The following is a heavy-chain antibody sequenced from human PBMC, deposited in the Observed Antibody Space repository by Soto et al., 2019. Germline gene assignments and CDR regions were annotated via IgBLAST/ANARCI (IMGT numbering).Heavy chain of an antibody. V-gene: IGHV4-61*01. CDR1: GVSVSSGSFY. Sequence: QVPLQESGPGLVKPSETLSLTCTVSGVSVSSGSFYWAWIRQPPGKGLEWIGFGSYSGTTNYKPSLKSRVTISVDASRSQISMKVSSLTAADTAVYYCARGATVTQYDYWGQGTLVSVSS. D-gene: IGHD4-17*01. CDR2: GSYSGTT. CDR3: ARGATVTQYDY. J-gene: IGHJ4*02.